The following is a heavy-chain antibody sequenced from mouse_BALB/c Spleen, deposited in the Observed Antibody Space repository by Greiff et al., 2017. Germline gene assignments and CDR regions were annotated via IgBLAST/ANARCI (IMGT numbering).Heavy chain of an antibody. CDR1: GYTFSSYW. CDR3: ARHYRYDRDRGY. D-gene: IGHD2-14*01. Sequence: VQRVESGAELMKPGASVKISCKATGYTFSSYWIEWVKQRPGHGLEWIGEILPGSGSTNYNEKFKGKATFTADTSSNTAYMQLSSLTSEDSAVYYCARHYRYDRDRGYWGQGTTRTVSS. J-gene: IGHJ2*01. CDR2: ILPGSGST. V-gene: IGHV1-9*01.